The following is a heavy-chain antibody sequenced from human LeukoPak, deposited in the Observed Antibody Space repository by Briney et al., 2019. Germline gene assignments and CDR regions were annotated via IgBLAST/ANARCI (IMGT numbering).Heavy chain of an antibody. J-gene: IGHJ4*02. CDR1: GFTFSSYS. Sequence: GGSLRLSCAASGFTFSSYSMTWVRQAPGKGLEWVSYISSGSGTSTYAESVKGRFTISRDTAKNSLYLQMNSLRDEDTGVYYCARDQNWSFDYWGQGALVTVSS. D-gene: IGHD1-1*01. V-gene: IGHV3-48*02. CDR2: ISSGSGTS. CDR3: ARDQNWSFDY.